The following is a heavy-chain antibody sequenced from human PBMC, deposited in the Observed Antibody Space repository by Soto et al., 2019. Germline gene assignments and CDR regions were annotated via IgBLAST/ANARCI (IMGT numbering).Heavy chain of an antibody. Sequence: PSETLSLTCAVSGGSISSGGYSWSWIRQPPGKGLEWIGYMYHSGSTYYNPSLKSRVTISIDRSKNQFSLKLSSVTAADTAVYYCARGMTTVTTLDYWGQGTPVTVSS. V-gene: IGHV4-30-2*01. CDR2: MYHSGST. CDR3: ARGMTTVTTLDY. D-gene: IGHD4-4*01. CDR1: GGSISSGGYS. J-gene: IGHJ4*02.